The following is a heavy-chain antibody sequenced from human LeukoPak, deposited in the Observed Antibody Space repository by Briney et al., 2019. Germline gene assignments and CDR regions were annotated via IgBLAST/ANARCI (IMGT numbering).Heavy chain of an antibody. V-gene: IGHV3-23*01. J-gene: IGHJ1*01. CDR1: GFTFSTSA. Sequence: GGSLRLSCAASGFTFSTSAMSWVRQAPGKGLEWVSGINATGGSTYYPGSVKGRFIISRDNSKNTLYLQMNNLRPEDTAVYYCARGEPQVGALGQHWGQGTLVTVSS. CDR2: INATGGST. D-gene: IGHD1-26*01. CDR3: ARGEPQVGALGQH.